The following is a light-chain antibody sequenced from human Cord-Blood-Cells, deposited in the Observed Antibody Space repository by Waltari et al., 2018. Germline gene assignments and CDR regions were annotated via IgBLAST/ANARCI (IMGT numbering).Light chain of an antibody. CDR3: QAWDSSTYV. CDR2: DGS. V-gene: IGLV3-1*01. CDR1: KLGDKY. J-gene: IGLJ1*01. Sequence: SYELTQPPSVSVSPGQTASITCSGDKLGDKYACWYQQKPCQSPVLVIYDGSKRPSGIPERFSGSNSGNRATLTISGTQAMDEADYYCQAWDSSTYVGGTGTKVTVL.